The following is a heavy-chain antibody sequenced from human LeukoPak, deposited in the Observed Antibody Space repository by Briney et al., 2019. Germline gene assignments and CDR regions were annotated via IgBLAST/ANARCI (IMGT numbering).Heavy chain of an antibody. V-gene: IGHV1-18*01. CDR1: GYTFTSNG. D-gene: IGHD2-15*01. Sequence: GASVKVSCKASGYTFTSNGITWVRQAPGQGLEWMGWVSGHNGNTNYAQNFQGRVTMTTDTSTSTAYMELRSLRFDDTAVYYCAKDIHPGLGGSASCCFDYWGQGTLVTVSS. J-gene: IGHJ4*02. CDR3: AKDIHPGLGGSASCCFDY. CDR2: VSGHNGNT.